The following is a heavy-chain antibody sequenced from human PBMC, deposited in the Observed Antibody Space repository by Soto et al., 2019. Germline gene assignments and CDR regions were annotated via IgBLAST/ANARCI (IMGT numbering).Heavy chain of an antibody. CDR2: ISYDGSNK. V-gene: IGHV3-30-3*01. Sequence: PGGSLRLSCAASGFTFSSYAMHWARQAPGKGLEWVAVISYDGSNKYYADSVKGRFTISRDNSKNTLYLQMNSLRAEDTAVYYCARGARGSSSWHYGMDVWGQGTTVTVSS. J-gene: IGHJ6*02. CDR3: ARGARGSSSWHYGMDV. D-gene: IGHD6-13*01. CDR1: GFTFSSYA.